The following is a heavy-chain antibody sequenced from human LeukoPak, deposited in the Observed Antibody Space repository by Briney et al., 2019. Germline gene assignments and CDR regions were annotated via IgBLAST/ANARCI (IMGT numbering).Heavy chain of an antibody. D-gene: IGHD4-17*01. CDR3: ARDADGNTVTKTQAFEI. CDR2: INPSGGST. V-gene: IGHV1-46*01. Sequence: ASVKVSCKASGYTFTSYYMHWVRQAPGQGLEWMGIINPSGGSTSYAQKFQGRVTMTRDMSTSTVYMELSSLRSEDTAVYYCARDADGNTVTKTQAFEIWVQGTMVNVSS. J-gene: IGHJ3*02. CDR1: GYTFTSYY.